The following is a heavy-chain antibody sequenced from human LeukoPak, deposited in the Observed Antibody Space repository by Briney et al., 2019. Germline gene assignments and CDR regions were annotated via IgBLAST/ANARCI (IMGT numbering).Heavy chain of an antibody. Sequence: SETLSLTCAVYGGSFSGYYWSWIRQPPGKGLEWIGEINHSGSTNYNPSLKSRVTISVDTSKNQFSLKLSSVTAADTAVYYCARGLDSSGWLDYWGQGTLVTASS. CDR2: INHSGST. CDR1: GGSFSGYY. J-gene: IGHJ4*02. V-gene: IGHV4-34*01. D-gene: IGHD6-19*01. CDR3: ARGLDSSGWLDY.